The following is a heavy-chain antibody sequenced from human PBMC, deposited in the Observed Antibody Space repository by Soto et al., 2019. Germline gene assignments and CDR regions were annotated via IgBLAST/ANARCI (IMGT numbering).Heavy chain of an antibody. CDR2: IGTGTRTR. Sequence: PGGSLRLSCAASGFVLSSYSMSWVRQAPGKGLEWVSYIGTGTRTRYYADSVKGRFTISRDNGKNSLFLQMSSLRAEDTALYYCARSYSYGFGYWGQGTLVTVSS. CDR3: ARSYSYGFGY. CDR1: GFVLSSYS. J-gene: IGHJ4*02. V-gene: IGHV3-48*01. D-gene: IGHD5-18*01.